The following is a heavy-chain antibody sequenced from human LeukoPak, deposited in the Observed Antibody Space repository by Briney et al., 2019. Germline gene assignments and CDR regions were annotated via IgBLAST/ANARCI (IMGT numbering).Heavy chain of an antibody. CDR2: ISGSGGST. CDR1: GFTFSSYA. Sequence: AGSLRLSCAASGFTFSSYAMSWVRQAPGKGLEWVSAISGSGGSTYYADSVKGRFTISRDNSKNTLYLQMNSLRAEDTAVYYCAKRSLADSSGYYALDYWGQGTLVTVSS. D-gene: IGHD3-22*01. V-gene: IGHV3-23*01. CDR3: AKRSLADSSGYYALDY. J-gene: IGHJ4*02.